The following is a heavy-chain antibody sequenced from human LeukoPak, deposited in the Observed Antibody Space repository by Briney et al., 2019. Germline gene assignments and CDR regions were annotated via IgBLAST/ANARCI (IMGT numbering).Heavy chain of an antibody. J-gene: IGHJ3*02. V-gene: IGHV3-30-3*01. D-gene: IGHD5-24*01. CDR1: GFTFSSYA. Sequence: PGGSLRPSCAASGFTFSSYAMHWVRQAPGKGLEWVAVISYDGSNKYYADSVKGRFTISRDNSKNSLYLQMNSLRAEDTAVYYCARDREMTLDAFDIWGQGTMVTVSS. CDR2: ISYDGSNK. CDR3: ARDREMTLDAFDI.